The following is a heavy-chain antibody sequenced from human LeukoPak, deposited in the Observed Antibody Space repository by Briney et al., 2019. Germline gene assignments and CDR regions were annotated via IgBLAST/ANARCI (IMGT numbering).Heavy chain of an antibody. V-gene: IGHV3-20*04. CDR3: ARDRIVGATSPGGY. J-gene: IGHJ4*02. Sequence: GGSLRLSCAAPGFTFDDYAMTWVRLAPGKGLEWVSGINWNGGSTGYADSVKGRFTISRDNAKNSLYLQMNSLRAEDTAFYYCARDRIVGATSPGGYWGQGTLVTVSS. CDR2: INWNGGST. CDR1: GFTFDDYA. D-gene: IGHD1-26*01.